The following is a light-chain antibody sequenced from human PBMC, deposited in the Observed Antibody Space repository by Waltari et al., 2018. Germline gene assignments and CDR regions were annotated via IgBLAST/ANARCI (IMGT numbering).Light chain of an antibody. V-gene: IGKV4-1*01. CDR2: WAS. J-gene: IGKJ4*01. CDR3: QQYYSTSPLT. CDR1: QNLLYSSNTKNY. Sequence: DIVMTQSPHSLAVSVGATATITCKSSQNLLYSSNTKNYLAWYQQKPGQPPKLLIYWASTREFGVPDRFSGSGSGTDFTLTISSLQAEDVAVYYCQQYYSTSPLTFGGGTKVEIK.